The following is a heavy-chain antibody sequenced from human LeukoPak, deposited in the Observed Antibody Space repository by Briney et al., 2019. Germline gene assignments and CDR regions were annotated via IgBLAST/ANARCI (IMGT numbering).Heavy chain of an antibody. CDR2: IYPGDSDT. CDR3: ARGTPIDY. V-gene: IGHV5-51*01. Sequence: GESMKISCKGSGYSFTNYWIGWVRQMPGKGLEWMGSIYPGDSDTRYSPSFQGQVTISADKSINTAYLQWSSLKASDTAMYYCARGTPIDYWGQGILVSVSS. J-gene: IGHJ4*02. CDR1: GYSFTNYW.